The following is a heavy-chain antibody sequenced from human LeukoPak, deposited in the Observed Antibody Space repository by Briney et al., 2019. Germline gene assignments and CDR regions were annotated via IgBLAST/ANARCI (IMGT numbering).Heavy chain of an antibody. CDR2: ISAYNGNT. Sequence: ASVKVSCNASGYTFTSYGISWVRHAPGQGLEWMGWISAYNGNTNYAQKLQGRVTMTTDTSTSTAYMELRSLRSDDTAVYYCARDLWMEAVANYDYYYGMDVWGKGTTVTVSS. J-gene: IGHJ6*04. CDR1: GYTFTSYG. D-gene: IGHD6-19*01. V-gene: IGHV1-18*04. CDR3: ARDLWMEAVANYDYYYGMDV.